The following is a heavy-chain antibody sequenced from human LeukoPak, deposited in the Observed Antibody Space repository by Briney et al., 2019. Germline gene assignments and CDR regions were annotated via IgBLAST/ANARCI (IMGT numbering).Heavy chain of an antibody. CDR3: TRDAPVFEVGTTGGVFDF. CDR1: GYTFSSYG. D-gene: IGHD1-14*01. J-gene: IGHJ4*02. V-gene: IGHV1-18*01. CDR2: ISGYSRNT. Sequence: ASVEVSCKASGYTFSSYGISWVRQAPGQGLEWMGWISGYSRNTYYGQKFQGRMSLTTDASMNTAYMELKRLRSDDTAIYYCTRDAPVFEVGTTGGVFDFWGQGALVTVSS.